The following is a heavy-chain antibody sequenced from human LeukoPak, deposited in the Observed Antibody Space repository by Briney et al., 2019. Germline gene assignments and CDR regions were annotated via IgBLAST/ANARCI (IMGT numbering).Heavy chain of an antibody. CDR1: GGTFSSYA. D-gene: IGHD6-19*01. V-gene: IGHV1-69*05. J-gene: IGHJ4*02. CDR3: ARDPTIGSGWYWFDY. Sequence: GASVKVSCKASGGTFSSYAISWVRQAPGQGLEWMGGIIPIFGTGNYAQKFQGRVTITTDESASTAYMELSRLRSDDTAVYYCARDPTIGSGWYWFDYWGQGTLVTVSS. CDR2: IIPIFGTG.